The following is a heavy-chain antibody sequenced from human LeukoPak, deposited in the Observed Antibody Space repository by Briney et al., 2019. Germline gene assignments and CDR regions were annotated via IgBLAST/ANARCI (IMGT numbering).Heavy chain of an antibody. CDR3: ARAPCGGDCYSGAFDI. D-gene: IGHD2-21*02. V-gene: IGHV1-69*05. J-gene: IGHJ3*02. CDR1: GGTFSSYA. Sequence: SVKVSCKASGGTFSSYAISWVRQGPGQGLEWMGGIIPIFGAANYAQKFQGRVTTTTGESTSTAYMELSSLRSEDTAVYYCARAPCGGDCYSGAFDIWGQGTIVTVSS. CDR2: IIPIFGAA.